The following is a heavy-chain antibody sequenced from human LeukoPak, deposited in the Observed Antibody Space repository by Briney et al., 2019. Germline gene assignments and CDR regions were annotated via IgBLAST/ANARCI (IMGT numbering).Heavy chain of an antibody. CDR1: GGSISSYY. J-gene: IGHJ4*02. V-gene: IGHV4-59*08. CDR2: IYYSGST. D-gene: IGHD6-13*01. Sequence: PSETLSLTCTVSGGSISSYYWSWIRQPPGKGLEWIGYIYYSGSTNYNPSLKSRVTISVDTSKNQFSLKLSSVTAADTAVYYCARRRYSRMYFDYWGQGTLVTVSS. CDR3: ARRRYSRMYFDY.